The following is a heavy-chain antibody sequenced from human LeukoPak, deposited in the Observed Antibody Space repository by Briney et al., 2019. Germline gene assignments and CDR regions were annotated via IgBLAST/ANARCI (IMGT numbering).Heavy chain of an antibody. CDR1: GGSISSYY. Sequence: SETLSLTCTVSGGSISSYYWSWIRQPPGKGLEWIGYIYYGGSTNYNPSLKSRVTISVDTSKNQFSLKLSSVTAADTAVYYCAGYTVIRAFDIWGQGTMVTVSS. J-gene: IGHJ3*02. CDR3: AGYTVIRAFDI. V-gene: IGHV4-59*01. D-gene: IGHD4-17*01. CDR2: IYYGGST.